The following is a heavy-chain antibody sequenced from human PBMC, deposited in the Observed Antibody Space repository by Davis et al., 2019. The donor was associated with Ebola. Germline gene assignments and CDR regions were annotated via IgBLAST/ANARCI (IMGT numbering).Heavy chain of an antibody. CDR1: GYTFTSYD. J-gene: IGHJ3*02. V-gene: IGHV1-8*01. CDR3: ARDPHVDAFDI. Sequence: ASVKVSCKASGYTFTSYDINWVRQATGQGLEWMGWMNPNSGNTGYAQKFQGRVTMTRNTSISTAYMELRSLRSDDTAVYYCARDPHVDAFDIWGQGTMVTVSS. CDR2: MNPNSGNT.